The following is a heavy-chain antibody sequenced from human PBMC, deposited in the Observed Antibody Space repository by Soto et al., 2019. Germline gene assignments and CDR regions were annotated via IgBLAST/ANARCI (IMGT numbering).Heavy chain of an antibody. CDR1: GYTFTSNG. J-gene: IGHJ6*02. D-gene: IGHD3-10*01. CDR3: ARDPTWFGGEYYHYGMDV. Sequence: QVQLVQSGAEVKKPGASVKVSCKASGYTFTSNGISWVRQARGQGLEWMGWISAYNGNTHYAQEIQGRVTMTTDTSTSTAYMALRSLRSDDTAVYYCARDPTWFGGEYYHYGMDVWGQGTTVTVSS. CDR2: ISAYNGNT. V-gene: IGHV1-18*01.